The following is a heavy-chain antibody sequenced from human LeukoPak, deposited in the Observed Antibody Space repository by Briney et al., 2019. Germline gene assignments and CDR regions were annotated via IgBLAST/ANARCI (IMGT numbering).Heavy chain of an antibody. Sequence: SVKVSCKASGGTFSSYAISWVRQAPGQGLEWMGRIIPIFGTANYAQKFQGRVTITTDESTSAAYMELSSLRSEDTAVYYCARDWLGIAAAGTGYYYYMDVWGKGTTVTVSS. D-gene: IGHD6-13*01. CDR3: ARDWLGIAAAGTGYYYYMDV. J-gene: IGHJ6*03. V-gene: IGHV1-69*05. CDR1: GGTFSSYA. CDR2: IIPIFGTA.